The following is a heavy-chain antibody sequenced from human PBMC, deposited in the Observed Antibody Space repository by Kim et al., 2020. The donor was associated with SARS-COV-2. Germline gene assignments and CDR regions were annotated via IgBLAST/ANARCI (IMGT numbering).Heavy chain of an antibody. CDR1: GFTFSSYA. CDR2: IGASGGST. Sequence: GGSLRLSCVASGFTFSSYAMTWVRQAPGKGLDWVSSIGASGGSTNYADSVKGRFTISRDNSNNTMYLQMNSLRAEDTAVYYCAKAFSSAWFFDFWGQGALVTVSS. V-gene: IGHV3-23*01. J-gene: IGHJ4*02. CDR3: AKAFSSAWFFDF. D-gene: IGHD3-9*01.